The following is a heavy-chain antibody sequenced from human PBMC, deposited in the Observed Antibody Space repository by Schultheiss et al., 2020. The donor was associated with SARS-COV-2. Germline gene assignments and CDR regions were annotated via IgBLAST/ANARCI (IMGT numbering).Heavy chain of an antibody. CDR1: GFTFSSYW. Sequence: GGSLRLSCAASGFTFSSYWMHWVRQAPGKGLVWVSAISGSGGSTYYADSVKGRFTISRDNSKNTLYLQMNSLRAEDTAVYYCAKSRTYHYYGSGFPTVSHWFDPWGQGTLVTVSS. J-gene: IGHJ5*02. CDR2: ISGSGGST. CDR3: AKSRTYHYYGSGFPTVSHWFDP. V-gene: IGHV3-23*01. D-gene: IGHD3-10*01.